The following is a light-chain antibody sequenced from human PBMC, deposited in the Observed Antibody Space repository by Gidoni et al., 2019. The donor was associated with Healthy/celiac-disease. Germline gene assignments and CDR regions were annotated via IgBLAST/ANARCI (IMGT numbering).Light chain of an antibody. Sequence: PPRRAASVGDRVTSTCRARQGSSSYLAWYQQKPGKAPKLLIYAASTWQSGVPSRFSGSGSGTEFTLTISSLQPEDFATYYCQQLNSYPLTFGGGTKVEIK. CDR3: QQLNSYPLT. CDR2: AAS. CDR1: QGSSSY. J-gene: IGKJ4*01. V-gene: IGKV1-9*01.